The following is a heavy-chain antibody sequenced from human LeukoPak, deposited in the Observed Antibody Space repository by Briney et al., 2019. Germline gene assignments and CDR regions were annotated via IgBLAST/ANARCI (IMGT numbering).Heavy chain of an antibody. CDR1: GGTFSSYA. CDR3: ARVYYGSGSSSGY. D-gene: IGHD3-10*01. Sequence: EASVKVSCKASGGTFSSYAINWVRQATGQGLEWMGWMNPNSGNTGYAQKFQGRVTMTRNTSISTAYMELSSLRSEDTAVYYCARVYYGSGSSSGYWGQGTLVTVSS. CDR2: MNPNSGNT. J-gene: IGHJ4*02. V-gene: IGHV1-8*02.